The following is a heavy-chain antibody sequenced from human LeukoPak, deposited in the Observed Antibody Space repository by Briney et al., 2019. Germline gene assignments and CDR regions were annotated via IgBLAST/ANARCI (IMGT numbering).Heavy chain of an antibody. CDR1: GFTFSNYA. D-gene: IGHD3-22*01. Sequence: GSLRLSCAAAGFTFSNYAMHWVRQAPGKGLEWVAVISYDGTNEYYADSVKGRFTISRDNSKNTLYLQMDSLRVEDTAVYYCARNRGATGFYWVDYWGQGTLVSVSS. CDR3: ARNRGATGFYWVDY. J-gene: IGHJ4*02. V-gene: IGHV3-30-3*01. CDR2: ISYDGTNE.